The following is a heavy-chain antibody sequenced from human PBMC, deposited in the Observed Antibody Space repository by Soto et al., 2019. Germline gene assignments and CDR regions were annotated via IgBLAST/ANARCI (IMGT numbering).Heavy chain of an antibody. CDR2: ISDDGGNK. J-gene: IGHJ4*02. CDR3: ASSVAGTTGTGIDY. Sequence: QVQLVESGGGVVQPGRSLRLSCAASGFTFSSYAMHWVRQAPGKGLEWVAVISDDGGNKYYADSVKGRFTISRDNPKNPLYLQVNNLGPEDTAVCYCASSVAGTTGTGIDYWGQGTLVAVPP. D-gene: IGHD1-1*01. CDR1: GFTFSSYA. V-gene: IGHV3-30-3*01.